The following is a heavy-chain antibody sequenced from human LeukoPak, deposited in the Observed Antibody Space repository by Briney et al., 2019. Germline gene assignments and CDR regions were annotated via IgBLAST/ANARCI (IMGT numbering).Heavy chain of an antibody. J-gene: IGHJ5*02. CDR2: INHSGST. D-gene: IGHD6-13*01. CDR3: ARGRSSSLNWFDP. CDR1: GGSITGSY. Sequence: PSETLSLTCTVSGGSITGSYWSWLRQPPGKGLEWIGEINHSGSTNYNPSLKSRVTISVDTSKNQFSLKLSSVTAADTAVYYCARGRSSSLNWFDPWGQGTLVTVSS. V-gene: IGHV4-34*01.